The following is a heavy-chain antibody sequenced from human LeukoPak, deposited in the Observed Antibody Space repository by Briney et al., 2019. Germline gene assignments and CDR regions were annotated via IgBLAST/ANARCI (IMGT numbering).Heavy chain of an antibody. CDR1: GFTFSSYA. D-gene: IGHD3-3*01. CDR2: ISGSGGST. J-gene: IGHJ6*03. V-gene: IGHV3-23*01. CDR3: ATVLEPGGLYYYYYMDV. Sequence: PGGSLRLSCAASGFTFSSYAMSWVRQAPGKGLEWVSAISGSGGSTYYADSVKGRFAISRDNSKNTLYLQMNSLRAEDTAVYYCATVLEPGGLYYYYYMDVWGKGTTVTVSS.